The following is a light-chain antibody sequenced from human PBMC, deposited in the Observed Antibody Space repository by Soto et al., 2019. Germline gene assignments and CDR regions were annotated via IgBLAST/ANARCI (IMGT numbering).Light chain of an antibody. CDR2: GNS. J-gene: IGLJ3*02. CDR1: SSNIGAGYD. Sequence: QSVLAKPPSVSGAPGQRVTISCTGSSSNIGAGYDLHWYQQLPGTAPKLLIYGNSNRPSGVPDRFSGSKSGTSASLAITGLQAEDEADYHCQSYDSSLSGWVFGGGTQLTVL. V-gene: IGLV1-40*01. CDR3: QSYDSSLSGWV.